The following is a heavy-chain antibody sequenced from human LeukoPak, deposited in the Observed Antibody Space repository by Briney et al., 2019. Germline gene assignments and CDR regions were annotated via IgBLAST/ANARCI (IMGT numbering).Heavy chain of an antibody. CDR3: AQDGDIVVVVPAYFHH. CDR2: ISGSGGST. J-gene: IGHJ1*01. D-gene: IGHD2-15*01. CDR1: GFIFSTYA. V-gene: IGHV3-23*01. Sequence: GGSLRLSCVASGFIFSTYAMSWVRQAPGKGLEWVSTISGSGGSTYYADSVKGRFTISRDNSKNTLYLQMNSLRAEDTAVYYCAQDGDIVVVVPAYFHHWGQGTLVTVSS.